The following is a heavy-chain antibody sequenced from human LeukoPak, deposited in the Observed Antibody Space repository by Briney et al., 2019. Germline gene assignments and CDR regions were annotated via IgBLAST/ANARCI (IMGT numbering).Heavy chain of an antibody. CDR1: GYTFTGYY. CDR2: INPNSGGT. D-gene: IGHD2-2*02. V-gene: IGHV1-2*06. Sequence: ASVKVSCKASGYTFTGYYMHWVRQAPGQGLEWMGRINPNSGGTNYAQKFQGRVTMTRDTSISTAYMELSRLRSDDTAVYYCARGCSSTSCYIIRGFDPWGQGTLVTSPQ. CDR3: ARGCSSTSCYIIRGFDP. J-gene: IGHJ5*02.